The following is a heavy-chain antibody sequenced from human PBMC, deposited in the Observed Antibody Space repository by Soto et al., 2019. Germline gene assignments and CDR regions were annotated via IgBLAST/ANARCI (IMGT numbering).Heavy chain of an antibody. Sequence: GVLRLSCAASGFTFSSYSMNWVRQAPGKGLEWVSYISSSSSTIYYADSVKGRFTISRDNSKKTLYLQMNSLRAEDTAVYYCAKVEGGYYYYGMDVWGQGTTVTVSS. CDR1: GFTFSSYS. CDR3: AKVEGGYYYYGMDV. J-gene: IGHJ6*02. V-gene: IGHV3-48*01. CDR2: ISSSSSTI. D-gene: IGHD3-16*01.